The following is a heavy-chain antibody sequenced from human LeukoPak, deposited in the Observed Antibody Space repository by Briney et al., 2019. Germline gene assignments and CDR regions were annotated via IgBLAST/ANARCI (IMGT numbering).Heavy chain of an antibody. Sequence: GGSLRLSCAASGFSFSNYWMTWLRQAPGKGLEWVANIRGDESRKYYLDSVKGRFTISRDNAKNSLYLQMNSLRAEDTAVYYCARPKYYYDSGGFDYWGQGTLVTVSS. CDR1: GFSFSNYW. CDR2: IRGDESRK. CDR3: ARPKYYYDSGGFDY. D-gene: IGHD3-10*01. J-gene: IGHJ4*02. V-gene: IGHV3-7*01.